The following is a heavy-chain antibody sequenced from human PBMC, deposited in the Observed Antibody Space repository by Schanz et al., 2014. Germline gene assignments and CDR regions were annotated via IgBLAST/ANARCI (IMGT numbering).Heavy chain of an antibody. D-gene: IGHD1-26*01. J-gene: IGHJ4*02. V-gene: IGHV3-48*01. Sequence: EMQLVESGGGLIQPGGSLRLSCAASGFGFNSYSMNWVRQAPGKGLEWVSYISGSSRTIYYADSMKGRFTVSRDNAENALYLQMNSLRAEDTGLYFCARGGSGSHYRLDYWGQGTLVTVSS. CDR1: GFGFNSYS. CDR3: ARGGSGSHYRLDY. CDR2: ISGSSRTI.